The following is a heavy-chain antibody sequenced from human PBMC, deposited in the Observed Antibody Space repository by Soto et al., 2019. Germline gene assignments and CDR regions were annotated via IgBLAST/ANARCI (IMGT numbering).Heavy chain of an antibody. CDR2: IHSSGST. J-gene: IGHJ4*02. D-gene: IGHD2-15*01. CDR1: GASMNSYH. CDR3: AGFVVPASRNSDFDY. Sequence: SETLSLTCTVSGASMNSYHWSWIRQPAGKGLEWIGHIHSSGSTNYNPSLKSRVTMSVDTSKNQFSLKLNSVTAADTAVYFCAGFVVPASRNSDFDYWGQGTLVTVSS. V-gene: IGHV4-4*07.